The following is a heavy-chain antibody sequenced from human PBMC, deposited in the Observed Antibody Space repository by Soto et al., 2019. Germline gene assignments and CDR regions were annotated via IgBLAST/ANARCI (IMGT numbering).Heavy chain of an antibody. D-gene: IGHD2-2*01. J-gene: IGHJ6*02. CDR1: GYTFTSSG. V-gene: IGHV1-18*01. CDR3: ARWGDIVVVPAAPYYYYYGMDV. Sequence: ASVTVSCKASGYTFTSSGISWVRPAPGQGLELMGWISAYNGYTNYAQKLQGRVTMTTDTSTSTAYMELRSLRADDTAVYYCARWGDIVVVPAAPYYYYYGMDVWGQGTTVTVSS. CDR2: ISAYNGYT.